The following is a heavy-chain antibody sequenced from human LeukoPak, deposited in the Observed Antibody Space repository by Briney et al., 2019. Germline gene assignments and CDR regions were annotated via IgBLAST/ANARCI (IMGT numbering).Heavy chain of an antibody. J-gene: IGHJ4*02. CDR1: GGSISSSSYY. D-gene: IGHD6-13*01. V-gene: IGHV4-39*01. Sequence: SSETLSLTCTVSGGSISSSSYYWGWIRQPPGKGLEWIGSINCSWSTYYNPSLKSRVTISVDTSKNQFSLKLSSVTAADTAVYSCAILAYSSSPHDLPYFDYWGQGTLVTVSS. CDR3: AILAYSSSPHDLPYFDY. CDR2: INCSWST.